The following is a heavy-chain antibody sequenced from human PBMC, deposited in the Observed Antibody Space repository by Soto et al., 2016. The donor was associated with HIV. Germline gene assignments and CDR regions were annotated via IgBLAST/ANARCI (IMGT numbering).Heavy chain of an antibody. J-gene: IGHJ3*01. D-gene: IGHD1-26*01. CDR3: VRQVTSGNCRLFLIW. Sequence: QVQLQQWGTETLKPSETLSLRCAVYTGSFSGYYWSWIRQTPGRGLEWIGEINHKGSSTYTPSLKSRMTMSRDTSKNQFSLKMRSVTAADTAVYYCVRQVTSGNCRLFLIWWGQGTVGHRLF. CDR2: INHKGSS. CDR1: TGSFSGYY. V-gene: IGHV4-34*02.